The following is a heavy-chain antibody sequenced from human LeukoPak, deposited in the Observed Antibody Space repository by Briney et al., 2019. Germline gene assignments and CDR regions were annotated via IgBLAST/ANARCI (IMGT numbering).Heavy chain of an antibody. CDR1: GGSISSSSFY. Sequence: SETLSLTCTVSGGSISSSSFYWGWIRQPPGKGLEWIGTLYYSGSTNYNPSLKSRVTISVDTSKNQFSLKLSSVTAADTAVYYCARHGLMGRYDSSGYYYRWGQGTLVTVSS. V-gene: IGHV4-39*01. CDR2: LYYSGST. J-gene: IGHJ4*02. CDR3: ARHGLMGRYDSSGYYYR. D-gene: IGHD3-22*01.